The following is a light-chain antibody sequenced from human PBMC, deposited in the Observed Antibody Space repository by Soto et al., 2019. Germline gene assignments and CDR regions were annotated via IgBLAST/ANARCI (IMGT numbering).Light chain of an antibody. CDR3: QHFENWPWT. J-gene: IGKJ1*01. CDR2: GAS. Sequence: EIVMTQAPATLSVSPGERATICCRASQSVSSDLAWYQQNPGQAPRLLIYGASTRATGIPARFSGSGSGTEVTLTLSSLQSEESALYYCQHFENWPWTFGQGTKVEIK. CDR1: QSVSSD. V-gene: IGKV3-15*01.